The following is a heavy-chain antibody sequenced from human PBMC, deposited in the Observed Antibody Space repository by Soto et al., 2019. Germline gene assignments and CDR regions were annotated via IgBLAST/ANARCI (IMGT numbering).Heavy chain of an antibody. CDR3: AGWHYDFWSGYFATIDY. CDR2: IHYSGST. D-gene: IGHD3-3*01. V-gene: IGHV4-59*08. CDR1: GGSISSYY. Sequence: QVQLQESGPGLVKPSETLSLTCTVSGGSISSYYWSWIRQPPGKGLEWIGYIHYSGSTKYNPSLKSRVTITAETSKTQFSRKLGSVSAADTAVYYCAGWHYDFWSGYFATIDYWGQGSLVSVSS. J-gene: IGHJ4*02.